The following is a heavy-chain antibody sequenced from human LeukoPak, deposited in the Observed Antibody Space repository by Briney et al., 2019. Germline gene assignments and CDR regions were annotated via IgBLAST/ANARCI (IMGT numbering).Heavy chain of an antibody. CDR1: GGSISPYF. Sequence: SETLSLTCTVSGGSISPYFWSWFRQPPGKGLEWIGYISYTGSTICSPSLKCRVTISVDTSKSQFSLQLTSVTAADTAVYYCARDDYRGVTNFDPWGQGTLVTVSS. CDR2: ISYTGST. CDR3: ARDDYRGVTNFDP. V-gene: IGHV4-59*01. D-gene: IGHD3-10*01. J-gene: IGHJ5*02.